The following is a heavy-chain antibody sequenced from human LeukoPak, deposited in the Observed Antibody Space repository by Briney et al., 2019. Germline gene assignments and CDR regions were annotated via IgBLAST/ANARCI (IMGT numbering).Heavy chain of an antibody. V-gene: IGHV3-30-3*01. CDR2: ISYDGSNK. J-gene: IGHJ3*02. Sequence: GGSLRLSCAASGFTFSSYAMHWVRQAPGKGLEWVAVISYDGSNKYYADSVKGRFTISRDNSKNTLYLQMNSLRAEDTAVYYCAKVGSGSYYYWAFDIWGQGTMVTISS. CDR3: AKVGSGSYYYWAFDI. D-gene: IGHD1-26*01. CDR1: GFTFSSYA.